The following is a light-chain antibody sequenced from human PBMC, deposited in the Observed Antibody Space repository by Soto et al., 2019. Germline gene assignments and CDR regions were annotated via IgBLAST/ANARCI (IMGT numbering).Light chain of an antibody. CDR2: AAS. CDR3: QQSSTTPRT. J-gene: IGKJ2*01. Sequence: DIQMTQSPSSLSASVGDRVTITCRASQRISSYLNWYQQKPGKAPKLLIYAASSLQSGVPSRFSVSGSGTDFTLTISSLQPEDFATYYCQQSSTTPRTFGQGTKLEIK. V-gene: IGKV1-39*01. CDR1: QRISSY.